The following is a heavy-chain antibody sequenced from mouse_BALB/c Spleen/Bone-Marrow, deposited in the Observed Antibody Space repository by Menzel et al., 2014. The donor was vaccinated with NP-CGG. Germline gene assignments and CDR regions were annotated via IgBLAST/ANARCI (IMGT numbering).Heavy chain of an antibody. CDR3: ARDDYAY. V-gene: IGHV1-7*01. Sequence: QVQLQQSRAELAKPEASVKMSCKASGYTFTSYWMHWVKQRPGQGLEWIGYIYPSTGYTEHNQKFKDKAIMTADKSSSTAYMQLSSLTSEDSAVYYCARDDYAYWGQGTLVTVSA. CDR1: GYTFTSYW. D-gene: IGHD2-4*01. J-gene: IGHJ3*01. CDR2: IYPSTGYT.